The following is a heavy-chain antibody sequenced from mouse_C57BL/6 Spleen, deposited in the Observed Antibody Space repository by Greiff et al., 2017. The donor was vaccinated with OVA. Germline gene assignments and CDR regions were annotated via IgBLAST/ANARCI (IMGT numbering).Heavy chain of an antibody. Sequence: VNVVESGAELMKPGASVKLSCKATGYTFTGYWIEWVKQRPGHGLEWIGEILPGSGSTNYNEKFKGKATFTADTSSNTAYMQLSSLTTEDSAIYYCARCELCPQRGYFDVWGTGTTVTVSS. J-gene: IGHJ1*03. V-gene: IGHV1-9*01. CDR3: ARCELCPQRGYFDV. D-gene: IGHD6-1*01. CDR1: GYTFTGYW. CDR2: ILPGSGST.